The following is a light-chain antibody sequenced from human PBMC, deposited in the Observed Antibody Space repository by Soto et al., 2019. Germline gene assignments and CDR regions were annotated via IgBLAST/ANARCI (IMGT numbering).Light chain of an antibody. CDR1: SSDIGHYDY. Sequence: QSALTQPASVSGSPGQSITISCTGTSSDIGHYDYVSWYQQHPGKAPKLMIYEVTKRPSGVPDRFSGSKSGSTASLTVSGLQADDEADYYCASYAGTKLFVFGSGTKLTVL. CDR3: ASYAGTKLFV. CDR2: EVT. V-gene: IGLV2-8*01. J-gene: IGLJ1*01.